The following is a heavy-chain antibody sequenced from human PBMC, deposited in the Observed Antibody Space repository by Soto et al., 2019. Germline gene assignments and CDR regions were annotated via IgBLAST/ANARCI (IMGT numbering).Heavy chain of an antibody. V-gene: IGHV4-38-2*02. CDR1: GFAISRGYY. Sequence: SETLSLTCIVSGFAISRGYYWSWVRQPPGKGLEWIGSIYPSVSSYHNPSLATRLRLSIDTSKNQFTLNLTSVTAADTALYFCAREKVGTTFFDNWGQGIQVTVSS. J-gene: IGHJ4*02. CDR3: AREKVGTTFFDN. CDR2: IYPSVSS. D-gene: IGHD1-1*01.